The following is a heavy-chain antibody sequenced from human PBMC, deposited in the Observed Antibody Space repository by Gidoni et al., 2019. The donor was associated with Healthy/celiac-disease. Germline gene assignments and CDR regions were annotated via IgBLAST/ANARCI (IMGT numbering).Heavy chain of an antibody. Sequence: QVQLQESGPGLVKPSETLSLTCTVSGGSLSSYYWSWIRQPPGKGLEWIGYIYYSGSTNYNPSLKSRVTISVDTSKNQFSLKLSSVTAADTAVYYCARDLVSWGSGRYFDLWGRGTLVTVSS. D-gene: IGHD3-10*01. CDR3: ARDLVSWGSGRYFDL. CDR2: IYYSGST. CDR1: GGSLSSYY. J-gene: IGHJ2*01. V-gene: IGHV4-59*01.